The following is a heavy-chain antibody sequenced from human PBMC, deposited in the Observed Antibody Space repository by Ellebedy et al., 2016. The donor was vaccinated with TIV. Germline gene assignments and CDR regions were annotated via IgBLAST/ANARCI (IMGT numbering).Heavy chain of an antibody. Sequence: PGGSLRLSCVVSRITFNRYTMSWVRQAPGSGLEWVASFGPSVGRTWYSDSVKGRFSISRDNSKNTLYLQMNSLRVEDTAVYQCAKLYDSEAFDIWGQGTMVTVS. V-gene: IGHV3-23*01. CDR2: FGPSVGRT. J-gene: IGHJ3*02. D-gene: IGHD3-3*01. CDR3: AKLYDSEAFDI. CDR1: RITFNRYT.